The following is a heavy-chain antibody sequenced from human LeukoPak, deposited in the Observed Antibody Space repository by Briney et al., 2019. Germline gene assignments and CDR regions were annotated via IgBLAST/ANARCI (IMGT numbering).Heavy chain of an antibody. Sequence: KTSETLSLTCTVSGGSISSYYWSWIRQPPGKGLEWIGYIYYSGSTNYNPSLKSRVTISVDTSKNQFSLKLSSVTAADTAVYYCARGERTISVMQAYYYYYYMDVWGKGTTVTISS. J-gene: IGHJ6*03. CDR2: IYYSGST. CDR1: GGSISSYY. V-gene: IGHV4-59*01. D-gene: IGHD3-9*01. CDR3: ARGERTISVMQAYYYYYYMDV.